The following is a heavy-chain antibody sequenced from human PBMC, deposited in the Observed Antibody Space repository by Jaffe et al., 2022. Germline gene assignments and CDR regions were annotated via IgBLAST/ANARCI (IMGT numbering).Heavy chain of an antibody. V-gene: IGHV3-30*02. CDR2: IRYDGSNK. CDR3: AKDPGYEIVVVITLPDDAFDI. Sequence: QVQLVESGGGVVQPGGSLRLSCAASGFTFSSYGMHWVRQAPGKGLEWVAFIRYDGSNKYYADSVKGRFTISRDNSKNTLYLQMNSLRAEDTAVYYCAKDPGYEIVVVITLPDDAFDIWGQGTMVTVSS. CDR1: GFTFSSYG. D-gene: IGHD3-22*01. J-gene: IGHJ3*02.